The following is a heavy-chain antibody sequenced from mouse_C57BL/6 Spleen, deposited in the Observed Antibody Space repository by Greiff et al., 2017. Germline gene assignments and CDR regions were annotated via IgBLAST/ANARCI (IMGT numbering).Heavy chain of an antibody. CDR2: IDPNDSDT. Sequence: QVQLQQPGAELVKPGASVKLSCKASGYTFTSYWMHWVKQRPVQGLEWIGNIDPNDSDTHYNHKFKDKATLTVDKSSSTAYMQLSSLTSEDSAVYYCARWYSSGSPCFAYWGQGTLVTVSA. CDR3: ARWYSSGSPCFAY. V-gene: IGHV1-52*01. CDR1: GYTFTSYW. D-gene: IGHD3-2*02. J-gene: IGHJ3*01.